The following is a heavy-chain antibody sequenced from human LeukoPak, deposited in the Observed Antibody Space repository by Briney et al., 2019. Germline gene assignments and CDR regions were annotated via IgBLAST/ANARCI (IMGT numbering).Heavy chain of an antibody. CDR1: GFTFSSYG. CDR2: ISYDGSNK. CDR3: AKDPVGTSPDFDY. J-gene: IGHJ4*02. Sequence: PGGSLRLSCAASGFTFSSYGMHWVRQAPGKGLEWVAVISYDGSNKYYADSVKGRFTISRDNSKNTLYLQMNSLRAEDTAVYYCAKDPVGTSPDFDYWGQGTLVTVSS. D-gene: IGHD1-1*01. V-gene: IGHV3-30*18.